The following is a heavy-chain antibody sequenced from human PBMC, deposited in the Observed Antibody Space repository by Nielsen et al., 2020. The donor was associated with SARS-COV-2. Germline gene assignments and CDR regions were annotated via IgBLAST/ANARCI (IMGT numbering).Heavy chain of an antibody. V-gene: IGHV3-66*01. Sequence: GGSLRLSCAASGFSVSSNYMSWVRQAPEKGLEWVSVIYGGGGTYYADSVKGRFTISRDNSKNRLYLQMNSLRVEDSAVYYCARDRYYNISGYFADWYFDLWGRGTLVTVSS. CDR2: IYGGGGT. CDR1: GFSVSSNY. CDR3: ARDRYYNISGYFADWYFDL. D-gene: IGHD3-22*01. J-gene: IGHJ2*01.